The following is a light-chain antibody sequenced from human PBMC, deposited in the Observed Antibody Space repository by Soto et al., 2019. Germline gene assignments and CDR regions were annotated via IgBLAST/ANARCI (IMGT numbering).Light chain of an antibody. CDR1: QNINSW. J-gene: IGKJ5*01. CDR2: KAS. Sequence: DIQMTQSPSILSASVGDRVTITCRASQNINSWLAWYQQKPGKAPKLLIYKASSLESGVPSRFSGSGSGTEFTLTIGSLQPDDFAAYYCQQYEIYPITFGQGTRLEIK. V-gene: IGKV1-5*03. CDR3: QQYEIYPIT.